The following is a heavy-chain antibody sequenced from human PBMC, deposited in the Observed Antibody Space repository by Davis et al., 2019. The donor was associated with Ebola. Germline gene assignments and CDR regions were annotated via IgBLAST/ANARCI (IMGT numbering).Heavy chain of an antibody. J-gene: IGHJ4*02. CDR2: ISSSSSYI. CDR1: GFTFSSYS. CDR3: TRRAAAGAIDY. V-gene: IGHV3-21*04. D-gene: IGHD6-13*01. Sequence: GESLKISCAASGFTFSSYSMNWVRQAPGKGLEWVSSISSSSSYIYYADSVKGRFTISRDNAKNSLYPQMNSLRAEDTAVYYCTRRAAAGAIDYWGQGTLVTVSS.